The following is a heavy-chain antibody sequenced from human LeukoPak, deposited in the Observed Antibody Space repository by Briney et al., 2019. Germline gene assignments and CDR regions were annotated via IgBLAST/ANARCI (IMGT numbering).Heavy chain of an antibody. Sequence: SVKVSCKASGGAFSSYAISWVRQAPGQGLEWMGGIIPIFGTANYAQKFQGRVTITADESTSTAYMELSSLRSEETAVYYCARVKVKRDIVVVVAAYYYVMDVWGQGPTVTVSS. V-gene: IGHV1-69*13. CDR3: ARVKVKRDIVVVVAAYYYVMDV. J-gene: IGHJ6*02. CDR1: GGAFSSYA. D-gene: IGHD2-15*01. CDR2: IIPIFGTA.